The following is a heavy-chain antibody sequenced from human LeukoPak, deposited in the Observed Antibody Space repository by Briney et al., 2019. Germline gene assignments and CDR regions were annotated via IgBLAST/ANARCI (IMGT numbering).Heavy chain of an antibody. D-gene: IGHD3-3*01. CDR3: ASTRVPTYYDFWSGQIYGMDV. V-gene: IGHV3-23*01. J-gene: IGHJ6*02. CDR1: GFTFSSYA. Sequence: GGSLRLSCAASGFTFSSYAMSWVRQAPGKGLEWVSAISGSGGGTYYADSVKGRFTISRDNSKNTLYLQMNSLRAEDTAVYYCASTRVPTYYDFWSGQIYGMDVWGQGTTVTVSS. CDR2: ISGSGGGT.